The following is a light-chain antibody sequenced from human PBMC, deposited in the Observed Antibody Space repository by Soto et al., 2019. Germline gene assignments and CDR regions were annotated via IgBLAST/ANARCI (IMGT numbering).Light chain of an antibody. J-gene: IGLJ1*01. CDR1: RSSVGSNT. V-gene: IGLV1-44*01. CDR2: SNN. Sequence: QSVLAQPPSASGTPGQRVTISCSGSRSSVGSNTVNWYQHLPGTAPKLLIYSNNHRPSGVPDRFSASKAGASASLAISGLKYEDEGDYSCAAWDASLGGFYVFGSGTKVTVL. CDR3: AAWDASLGGFYV.